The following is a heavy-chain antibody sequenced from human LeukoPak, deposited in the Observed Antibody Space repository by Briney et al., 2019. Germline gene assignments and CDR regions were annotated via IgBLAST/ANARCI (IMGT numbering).Heavy chain of an antibody. CDR1: GFSFSSYS. J-gene: IGHJ4*02. CDR2: ISSSSSYI. V-gene: IGHV3-21*01. Sequence: PGGSLRLSCADSGFSFSSYSMNWVRQAPGKGLEWVSSISSSSSYIYYADSVKGRFTISRDNAKNSLYLQMNSLRAEDTAVYYCARVLVPTAIGGFDYWGQGTLVTVSS. D-gene: IGHD2-2*02. CDR3: ARVLVPTAIGGFDY.